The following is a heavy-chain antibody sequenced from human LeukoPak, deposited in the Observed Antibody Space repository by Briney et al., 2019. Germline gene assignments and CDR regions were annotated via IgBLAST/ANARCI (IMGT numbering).Heavy chain of an antibody. J-gene: IGHJ6*02. CDR2: NSAYNGNT. CDR1: GYTFTSYG. D-gene: IGHD3-10*01. V-gene: IGHV1-18*01. Sequence: VASVKVSCKASGYTFTSYGISWVRQAPGQGLEWMGWNSAYNGNTNYAQKLQGRVTMTTDTSTSTAYMELRSLRSDDTAVYYCARAPLLWFGELLYVPDYYYGMDVWGRGTTVTVSS. CDR3: ARAPLLWFGELLYVPDYYYGMDV.